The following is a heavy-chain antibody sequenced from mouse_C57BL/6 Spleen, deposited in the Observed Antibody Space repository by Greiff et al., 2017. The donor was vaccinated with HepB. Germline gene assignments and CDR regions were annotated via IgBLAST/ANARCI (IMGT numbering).Heavy chain of an antibody. CDR1: GYTFTDYY. D-gene: IGHD2-2*01. V-gene: IGHV1-26*01. Sequence: EVQLQQSGPELVKPGASVKISCKASGYTFTDYYMNWVKQRNGKSLEWIGDINPNNGGTSYNQKFKRKATLTVYKSTSTAYMELRSLTSEDSAVYYCSRGLDYYSMDYWGQGTSVTSAS. CDR3: SRGLDYYSMDY. CDR2: INPNNGGT. J-gene: IGHJ4*01.